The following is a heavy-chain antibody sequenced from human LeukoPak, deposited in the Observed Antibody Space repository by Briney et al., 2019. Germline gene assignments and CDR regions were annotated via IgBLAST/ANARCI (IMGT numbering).Heavy chain of an antibody. J-gene: IGHJ5*02. D-gene: IGHD2-21*02. CDR1: GFTFSSYE. Sequence: GGSLRLSCAASGFTFSSYEMNWVRQAPGKGLEWVSYISSSGSTIYYADSVKGRFTISRDNAKNSLYLQMNSLRAEDTAVYYCARVVAYCGGDCYRGNWFDPWGQGTLVTVSS. CDR2: ISSSGSTI. V-gene: IGHV3-48*03. CDR3: ARVVAYCGGDCYRGNWFDP.